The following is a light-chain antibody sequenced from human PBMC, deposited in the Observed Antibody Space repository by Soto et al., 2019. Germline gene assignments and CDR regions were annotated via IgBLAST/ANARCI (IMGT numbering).Light chain of an antibody. V-gene: IGKV3-20*01. J-gene: IGKJ5*01. CDR3: QQYGSSPPIT. CDR2: DTS. Sequence: EIVSTQSPGTLSLSPGERATLSCRASQSLTNSFIAWYQQKPGQAPRLLIYDTSSRATGIPDRFSGSGSGTDFTLTISRLEPEDFAVYYCQQYGSSPPITFGQGTRLEIK. CDR1: QSLTNSF.